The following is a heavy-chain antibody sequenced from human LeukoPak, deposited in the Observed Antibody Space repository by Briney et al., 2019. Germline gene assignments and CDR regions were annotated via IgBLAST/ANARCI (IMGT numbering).Heavy chain of an antibody. CDR3: ATGIYGDYEIDY. J-gene: IGHJ4*02. CDR2: IIPILGTA. Sequence: SVKVSCKASGGTFSSYAISWVRQAPGQGLEWMGGIIPILGTANYAQKFQGRVTITTDESTSTAYMELSSLRSEDTAVYYCATGIYGDYEIDYWGQGTLVTVSS. V-gene: IGHV1-69*05. D-gene: IGHD4-17*01. CDR1: GGTFSSYA.